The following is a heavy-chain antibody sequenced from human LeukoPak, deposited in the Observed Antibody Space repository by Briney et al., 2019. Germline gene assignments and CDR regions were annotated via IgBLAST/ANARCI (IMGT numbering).Heavy chain of an antibody. CDR1: GFIFNNYG. Sequence: GGSLRLSCAASGFIFNNYGLIWVRQAPGKGLEWVSYISSSGSTIYYADSVKGRFTISRDNAKNSLYLQMNSLRAEDTAVYYCASLAVVAANVDYWGQGTLVTVSS. J-gene: IGHJ4*02. V-gene: IGHV3-48*04. CDR2: ISSSGSTI. D-gene: IGHD2-15*01. CDR3: ASLAVVAANVDY.